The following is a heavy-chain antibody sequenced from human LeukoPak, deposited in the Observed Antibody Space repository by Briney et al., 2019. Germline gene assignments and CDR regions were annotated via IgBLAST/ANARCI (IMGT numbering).Heavy chain of an antibody. D-gene: IGHD6-13*01. Sequence: GGSLRLSCAASGFTFSSYSMNWVRQAPGKGLEWVSSISSSSSYIYYADSVKGRFTIPRDNAKNSLYLQMNSLRAEDTAVYYCAREGYGSSYYYYYYMDVWGKGTTVTVSS. CDR3: AREGYGSSYYYYYYMDV. CDR1: GFTFSSYS. CDR2: ISSSSSYI. V-gene: IGHV3-21*01. J-gene: IGHJ6*03.